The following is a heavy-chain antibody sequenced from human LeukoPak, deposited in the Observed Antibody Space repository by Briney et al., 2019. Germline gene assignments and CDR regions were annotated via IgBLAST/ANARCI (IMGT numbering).Heavy chain of an antibody. D-gene: IGHD5-18*01. V-gene: IGHV4-39*01. CDR2: IYYSGST. CDR1: GGSISSSSYY. CDR3: ARLGGYSYGSPTDY. J-gene: IGHJ4*02. Sequence: SETLSLTCTVSGGSISSSSYYWGWIRQPPGKGLEWIGSIYYSGSTYYNPSLKSRVTISVDTSKNQFSLKLSSVTAADTAVYYWARLGGYSYGSPTDYWGQGTLVTVSS.